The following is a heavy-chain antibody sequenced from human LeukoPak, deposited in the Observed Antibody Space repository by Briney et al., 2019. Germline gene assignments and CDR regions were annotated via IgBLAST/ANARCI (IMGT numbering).Heavy chain of an antibody. Sequence: TLSLTCAVSGGSISSGGYSWSWIRQPPGRGLEWIGYIYHSGSTYHNPSLKNPVTISLDRSKNQFSLKLSSVTAADTAVYYCAREVRDFDILTGYYKRYFDYWGQGTLVTVSS. CDR1: GGSISSGGYS. V-gene: IGHV4-30-2*01. D-gene: IGHD3-9*01. J-gene: IGHJ4*02. CDR2: IYHSGST. CDR3: AREVRDFDILTGYYKRYFDY.